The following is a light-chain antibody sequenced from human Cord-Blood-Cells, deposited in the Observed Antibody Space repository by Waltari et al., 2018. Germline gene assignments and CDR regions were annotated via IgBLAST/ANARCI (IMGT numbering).Light chain of an antibody. Sequence: EIVITQSPATLSVSPGERAILSCRASQRVSSNLAWYQQKPGQAPRLLIYGASTRATGIPARFSGSGSGTEFTLTISSLQSEDFAVYYCQQYNNWPYSFGQGTKLEIK. CDR1: QRVSSN. CDR2: GAS. V-gene: IGKV3-15*01. CDR3: QQYNNWPYS. J-gene: IGKJ2*03.